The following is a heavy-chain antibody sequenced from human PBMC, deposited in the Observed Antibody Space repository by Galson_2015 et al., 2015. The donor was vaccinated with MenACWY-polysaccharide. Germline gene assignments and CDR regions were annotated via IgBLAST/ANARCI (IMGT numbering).Heavy chain of an antibody. CDR1: GFTFGDHS. CDR3: ARGYNSPTY. D-gene: IGHD6-19*01. Sequence: SLRLSCATSGFTFGDHSMSWFRQAPGKGLEWVGVIRNKASGGTIEYGASVKGRFTISRDDSKSIAYLQMNSLKSEDTAVYFCARGYNSPTYWGQGTLVTVSS. V-gene: IGHV3-49*03. J-gene: IGHJ4*02. CDR2: IRNKASGGTI.